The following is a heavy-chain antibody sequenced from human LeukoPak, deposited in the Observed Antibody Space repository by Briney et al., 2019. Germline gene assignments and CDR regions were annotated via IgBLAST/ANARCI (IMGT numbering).Heavy chain of an antibody. CDR1: GFTFSSDS. J-gene: IGHJ3*02. D-gene: IGHD1-26*01. Sequence: GGSLRLSCAPSGFTFSSDSMNWVRQAPGKGLEWGSSISSSSSYIYYADSVKGRFTISRDNAKNSLYLQMNSLRAEDTAVYYCASGGSYGAFDIWGQGTMVTVSS. V-gene: IGHV3-21*01. CDR3: ASGGSYGAFDI. CDR2: ISSSSSYI.